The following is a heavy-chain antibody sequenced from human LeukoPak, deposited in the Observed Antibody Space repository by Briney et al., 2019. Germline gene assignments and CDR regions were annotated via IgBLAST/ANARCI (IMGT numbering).Heavy chain of an antibody. Sequence: ASVKVSCKVSGYTLTELSMHWVRQAPGKGLEWMGGFDPEDGETIYAQKFQGRVTMTEDTSTDTAYMELSSLRSEDTAVYYCATAPAFLRFLEWLSTPPGYWGQGTLVTVSS. J-gene: IGHJ4*02. CDR3: ATAPAFLRFLEWLSTPPGY. CDR2: FDPEDGET. D-gene: IGHD3-3*01. CDR1: GYTLTELS. V-gene: IGHV1-24*01.